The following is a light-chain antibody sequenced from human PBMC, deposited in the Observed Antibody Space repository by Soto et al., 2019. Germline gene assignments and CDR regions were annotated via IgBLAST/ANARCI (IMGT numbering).Light chain of an antibody. Sequence: EIVITQSPATLSVSQGERVTLSCRASQSISSILAWYQQKPGQTPRLLIYDASTRATGIPARFSGSGSGTDFTLTISSLQSEDFAVYYCQQYNNGGLLTFGGGTKVDIK. V-gene: IGKV3-15*01. CDR3: QQYNNGGLLT. CDR1: QSISSI. CDR2: DAS. J-gene: IGKJ4*01.